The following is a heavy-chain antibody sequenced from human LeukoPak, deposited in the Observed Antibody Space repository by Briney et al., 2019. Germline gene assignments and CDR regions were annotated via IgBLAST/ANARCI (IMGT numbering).Heavy chain of an antibody. V-gene: IGHV3-21*01. J-gene: IGHJ4*02. Sequence: GGSLRLSCAASGFTFSSYSMNWVRQAPGKGLEWVSSISSSSSYIYYADSVKGRFTISRDNAKNSLYLQMNSLRAEDTAVYYCARGSSSWYAHYWGQGTLVTVSS. CDR3: ARGSSSWYAHY. D-gene: IGHD6-13*01. CDR1: GFTFSSYS. CDR2: ISSSSSYI.